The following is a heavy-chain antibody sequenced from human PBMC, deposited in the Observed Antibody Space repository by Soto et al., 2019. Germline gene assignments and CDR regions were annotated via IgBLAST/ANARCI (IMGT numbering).Heavy chain of an antibody. Sequence: EVQLVESGGGLIQPGGSLRLSCAASGFAVSSKYMTWVRQAPGKGLEWVSVIYGGGTTYYADSVKGRFTISGDTSKTALYLQMNSLRAEDTAVYYWVPTTGWPGFDFWGQGTLVTVSS. J-gene: IGHJ4*02. CDR1: GFAVSSKY. CDR3: VPTTGWPGFDF. D-gene: IGHD6-19*01. V-gene: IGHV3-53*01. CDR2: IYGGGTT.